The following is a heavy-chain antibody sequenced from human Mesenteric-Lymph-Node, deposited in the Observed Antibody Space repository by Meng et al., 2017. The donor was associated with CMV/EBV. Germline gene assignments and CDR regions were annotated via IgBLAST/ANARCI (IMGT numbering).Heavy chain of an antibody. CDR2: IYYSGST. CDR1: ISSGDYY. D-gene: IGHD4-17*01. Sequence: ISSGDYYWSWIRQPPGKGLEWIGYIYYSGSTYYNPSLKSRVTISVDTSKNQFSLKLSSVTAADTAVYYCASTLDVGYGDYVGLSWFDPWGQGTLVTVSS. J-gene: IGHJ5*02. CDR3: ASTLDVGYGDYVGLSWFDP. V-gene: IGHV4-30-4*08.